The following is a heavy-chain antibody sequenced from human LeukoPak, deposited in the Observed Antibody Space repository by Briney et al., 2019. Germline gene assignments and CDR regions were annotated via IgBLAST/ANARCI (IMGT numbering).Heavy chain of an antibody. CDR3: AGGYGSGSYCDY. Sequence: ASVKVSCKASGYTFSGSYMHWVRQAPGQGLEWMGWINPNSGGTNYAQKFQGRVTMTRDTSISTAYMELSRLRSDDTAVYYCAGGYGSGSYCDYWGQGALVTVSS. CDR1: GYTFSGSY. V-gene: IGHV1-2*02. D-gene: IGHD3-10*01. CDR2: INPNSGGT. J-gene: IGHJ4*02.